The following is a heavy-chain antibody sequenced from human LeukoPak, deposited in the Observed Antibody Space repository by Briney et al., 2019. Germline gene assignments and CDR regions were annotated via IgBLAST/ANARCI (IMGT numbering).Heavy chain of an antibody. Sequence: GSLRLSCAASGFTFSSYSMNWVRQPPGKGLEWIGEINHSGSTNYNPSLKSRVTISVDTSKNQFSLKLSSVTAADTAVYYCASGYYYDSSGYYYFDYWGQGTLVTVSS. V-gene: IGHV4-34*01. J-gene: IGHJ4*02. CDR2: INHSGST. CDR1: GFTFSSYS. D-gene: IGHD3-22*01. CDR3: ASGYYYDSSGYYYFDY.